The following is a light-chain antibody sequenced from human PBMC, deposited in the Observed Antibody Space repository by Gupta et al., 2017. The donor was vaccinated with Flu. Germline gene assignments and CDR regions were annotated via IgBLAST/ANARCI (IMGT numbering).Light chain of an antibody. CDR2: DAS. J-gene: IGKJ4*01. CDR1: QSVNSY. Sequence: MVLTQSRAPLSLSPGERPTLSCRASQSVNSYLAWYQQRPGQAPSLLIYDASNRAPGIPARFSGSGSGTDFTLTISTLEPEDFAVYYCQQRTNWPRNTFGGGTKVEMK. CDR3: QQRTNWPRNT. V-gene: IGKV3-11*01.